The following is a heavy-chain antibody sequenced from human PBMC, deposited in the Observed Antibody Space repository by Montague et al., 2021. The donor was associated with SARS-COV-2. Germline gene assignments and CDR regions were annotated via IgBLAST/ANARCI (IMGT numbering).Heavy chain of an antibody. D-gene: IGHD3-9*01. V-gene: IGHV2-70*01. CDR2: IDWDXDK. CDR1: GFSLSTSGMC. J-gene: IGHJ4*02. CDR3: ARIRDYDILTGSYSGFDY. Sequence: PALVKPTQTLTLTCTSSGFSLSTSGMCVSWIRQPPGKALEWLALIDWDXDKYYSTSLKTRLTISKDTSKNQVVLTMTNMDPVDTATYYCARIRDYDILTGSYSGFDYWGQGTLVTVSS.